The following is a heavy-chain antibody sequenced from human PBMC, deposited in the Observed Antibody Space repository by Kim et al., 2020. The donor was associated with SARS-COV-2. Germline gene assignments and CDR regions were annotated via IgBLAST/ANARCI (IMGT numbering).Heavy chain of an antibody. Sequence: GGSLRLSCAASGFTFSSYAMHWVRQAPGKGLEWVAVISYDGSNKYYADSVKGRFTISRDNSKNTLYLQMNSLRAEDTAVYYCARDSLRSGGSWGWFDPWGQGTLVTVSS. CDR3: ARDSLRSGGSWGWFDP. D-gene: IGHD2-15*01. CDR1: GFTFSSYA. CDR2: ISYDGSNK. J-gene: IGHJ5*02. V-gene: IGHV3-30*04.